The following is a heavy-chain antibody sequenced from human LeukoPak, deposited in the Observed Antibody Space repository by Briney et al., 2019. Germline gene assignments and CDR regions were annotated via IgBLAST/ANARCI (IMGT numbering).Heavy chain of an antibody. CDR3: IKEGGSYHGYFDS. Sequence: GGSLRLSCAASGFTFGDYAMHWVRQGPGKGPEWVSGIRWDGGYFAYADSVKGRFTISRDNAKNFLYLQMQSLRVEDTALYYCIKEGGSYHGYFDSWGQGTLVTVSS. V-gene: IGHV3-9*01. CDR2: IRWDGGYF. J-gene: IGHJ4*02. CDR1: GFTFGDYA. D-gene: IGHD3-16*02.